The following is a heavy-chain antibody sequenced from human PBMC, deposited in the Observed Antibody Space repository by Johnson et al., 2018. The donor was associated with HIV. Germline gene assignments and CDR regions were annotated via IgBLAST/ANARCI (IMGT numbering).Heavy chain of an antibody. CDR3: ARDGTSRGGAFDI. CDR1: GFTFSRYD. Sequence: VQLVESGGGLVQPGGSLRLSCAASGFTFSRYDMHWVRQATGKGLEWVSAIGTAVDTYYPGSVKGRFTISRENAKNSLYLQMNSLRAGDTAVYYCARDGTSRGGAFDIWGQGTMVTVSS. CDR2: IGTAVDT. D-gene: IGHD6-13*01. V-gene: IGHV3-13*01. J-gene: IGHJ3*02.